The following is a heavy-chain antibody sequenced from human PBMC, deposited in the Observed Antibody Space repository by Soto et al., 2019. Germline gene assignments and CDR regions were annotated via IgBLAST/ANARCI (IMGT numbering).Heavy chain of an antibody. CDR3: ARVTQAGAADY. Sequence: QVQLVESGGGVVQPGRSLRLSCAASGLTLSNYAMHWVRQAPGKGLEWVAVISYDGSNRYYADSVKGRFTISRDNSKKQLNLQMNSLRAEDTGVYYCARVTQAGAADYWGQGTLVTVSS. J-gene: IGHJ4*02. CDR2: ISYDGSNR. CDR1: GLTLSNYA. V-gene: IGHV3-30-3*01. D-gene: IGHD6-19*01.